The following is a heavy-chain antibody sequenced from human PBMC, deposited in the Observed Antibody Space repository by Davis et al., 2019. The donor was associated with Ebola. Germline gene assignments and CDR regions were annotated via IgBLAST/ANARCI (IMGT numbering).Heavy chain of an antibody. Sequence: SETLSLTCAVYGGSFSGYYWSWIRQLPGKGLEWIGEINHSGSTNYNPSLKSRVTISVDTSKNQFSLKLSSVTAADTAVYYCARGPYDILTGYYISWFDPWGQGTLVTVSS. CDR1: GGSFSGYY. J-gene: IGHJ5*02. CDR3: ARGPYDILTGYYISWFDP. V-gene: IGHV4-34*01. CDR2: INHSGST. D-gene: IGHD3-9*01.